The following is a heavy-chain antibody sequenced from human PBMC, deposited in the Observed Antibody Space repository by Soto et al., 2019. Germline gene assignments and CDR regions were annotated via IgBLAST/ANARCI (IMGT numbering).Heavy chain of an antibody. D-gene: IGHD3-10*01. Sequence: QVQLVQSGAEVKKPGSSVKVSCKASGGTFSSYAISWVRQAPGQGLEWMGGIIPIFGTANYAQKFQGRVTSTRDDSTSTADMGVGSVRSEDTAVYYCARDLGAGVRSGPDRYGMDVWGQGTTVTVAS. CDR1: GGTFSSYA. V-gene: IGHV1-69*05. J-gene: IGHJ6*02. CDR2: IIPIFGTA. CDR3: ARDLGAGVRSGPDRYGMDV.